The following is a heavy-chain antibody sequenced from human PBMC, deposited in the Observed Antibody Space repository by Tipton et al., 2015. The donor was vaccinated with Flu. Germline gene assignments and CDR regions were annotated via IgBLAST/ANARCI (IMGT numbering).Heavy chain of an antibody. J-gene: IGHJ6*02. D-gene: IGHD2-2*01. CDR1: GYTFTGYY. CDR2: INPNSGGT. CDR3: ARDPLGYCSSTSCYDYYYYGMDV. V-gene: IGHV1-2*02. Sequence: VQLVQSGAEVKKPGASVKVSCKASGYTFTGYYMHWVRQAPGQGLEWMGWINPNSGGTNYAQKFQGRVTMTRDTSISTAYMELSRLRSDDTAVYYCARDPLGYCSSTSCYDYYYYGMDVWGQGTTVTVSS.